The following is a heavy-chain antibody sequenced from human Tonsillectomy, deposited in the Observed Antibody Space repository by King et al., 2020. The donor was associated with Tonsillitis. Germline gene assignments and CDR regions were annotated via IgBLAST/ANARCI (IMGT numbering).Heavy chain of an antibody. D-gene: IGHD3-22*01. V-gene: IGHV3-33*01. CDR1: GFTFSGYG. J-gene: IGHJ4*02. Sequence: VQLVESGGGVVQPGRSLRLSCAASGFTFSGYGMHWVRQAPGKGLEWVAIIWYDGSNKYYADSVKGRFTISRDSSKNTLYVQMNSLRAEDTAVYYCAREGYYYDSSGSNPFDYWGKGTLVTVSS. CDR2: IWYDGSNK. CDR3: AREGYYYDSSGSNPFDY.